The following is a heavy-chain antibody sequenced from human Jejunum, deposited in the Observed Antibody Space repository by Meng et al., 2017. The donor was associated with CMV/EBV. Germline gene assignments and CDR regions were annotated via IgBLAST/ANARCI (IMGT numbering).Heavy chain of an antibody. Sequence: GPGLCTPSDSLSFPCTVPGDSRGGSYCHWIRQPPGKGLEWIGRIYSSGSTNYNPSLKSRVTMSVDTSKTQFSLRLSSVTAADTAVYYCVREGAVTDCSTDRCYNIDYLQFWGQGTLVTVSS. CDR1: GDSRGGSY. D-gene: IGHD2-2*01. V-gene: IGHV4-4*07. CDR2: IYSSGST. CDR3: VREGAVTDCSTDRCYNIDYLQF. J-gene: IGHJ1*01.